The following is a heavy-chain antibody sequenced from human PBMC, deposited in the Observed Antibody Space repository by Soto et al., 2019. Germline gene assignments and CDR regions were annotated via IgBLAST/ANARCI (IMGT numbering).Heavy chain of an antibody. CDR1: GFTFTSSA. CDR2: IVVGSGNT. CDR3: AADPRTRLSGDSSGYYYFDL. V-gene: IGHV1-58*01. D-gene: IGHD3-22*01. Sequence: QMQLVQSGPEVKKPGTSVKVSCKASGFTFTSSAVQWVRQARGQRLEWIGWIVVGSGNTNYAQKFQERVTITRDMSTSTAYMELSSLRSEDTAVYYCAADPRTRLSGDSSGYYYFDLWGRGTLVTVSS. J-gene: IGHJ2*01.